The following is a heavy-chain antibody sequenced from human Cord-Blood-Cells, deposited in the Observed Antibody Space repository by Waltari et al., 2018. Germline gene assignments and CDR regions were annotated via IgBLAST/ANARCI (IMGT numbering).Heavy chain of an antibody. CDR3: AGFGEQLVPFDY. J-gene: IGHJ4*02. CDR1: GGSFSGYY. D-gene: IGHD6-6*01. CDR2: INHSGST. V-gene: IGHV4-34*01. Sequence: QVQLQQWGAGLLKPSETLSLTCADYGGSFSGYYWSWIRQPQGKGLEWIGEINHSGSTNYNPSLKSRVTISVDTSKNQFSLKLSSVTAADTAVYYCAGFGEQLVPFDYWGQGTLVTVSS.